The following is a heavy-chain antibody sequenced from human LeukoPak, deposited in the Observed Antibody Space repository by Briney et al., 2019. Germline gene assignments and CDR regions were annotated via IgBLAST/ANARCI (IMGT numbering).Heavy chain of an antibody. J-gene: IGHJ5*02. D-gene: IGHD2-8*01. CDR3: ARGPGYCTNGVCYSRGEVDP. CDR1: GGSISSGGYY. Sequence: SQTLSLTCTVSGGSISSGGYYWSWIRQHPGQGLEWIGYIYYSGSTYYNPSLKSRVTISIDTSKNQFSLKLSSVTAADTAVYYCARGPGYCTNGVCYSRGEVDPWGQGTLVTVSS. V-gene: IGHV4-31*03. CDR2: IYYSGST.